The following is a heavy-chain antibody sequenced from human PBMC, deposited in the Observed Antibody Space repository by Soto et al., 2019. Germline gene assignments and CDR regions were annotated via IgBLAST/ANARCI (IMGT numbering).Heavy chain of an antibody. CDR1: GFTFSSYG. V-gene: IGHV3-33*01. Sequence: QVQLVESGGGVVQPGRSLRLSCAASGFTFSSYGMHWVRQAPGKGLEWVAVIWYDGSNKYYADSVKGRFTISRDNSKNTLYLQMNSLRAEDTAVYYCARAGGPYYYDSSGYYSFDYWGQGTLVTVSS. CDR2: IWYDGSNK. CDR3: ARAGGPYYYDSSGYYSFDY. J-gene: IGHJ4*02. D-gene: IGHD3-22*01.